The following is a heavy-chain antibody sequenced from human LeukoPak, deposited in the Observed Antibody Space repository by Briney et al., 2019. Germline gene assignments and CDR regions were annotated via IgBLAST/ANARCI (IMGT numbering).Heavy chain of an antibody. D-gene: IGHD7-27*01. CDR2: ISYDGSNK. V-gene: IGHV3-30*18. CDR3: AKLPGDAFDI. CDR1: GFTFSSYG. Sequence: PGRSLRLSCAASGFTFSSYGMHWVRQAPGKGLEWVAVISYDGSNKYYADSVKRRFTISRDNSKNTLYLQMNSLRAEDTAVYYCAKLPGDAFDIWGQGTMVTVSS. J-gene: IGHJ3*02.